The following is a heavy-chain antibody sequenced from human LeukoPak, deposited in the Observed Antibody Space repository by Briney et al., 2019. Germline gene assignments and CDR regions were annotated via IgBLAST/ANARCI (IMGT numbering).Heavy chain of an antibody. CDR3: AKHSGLYYFDY. CDR2: IYGGGNT. V-gene: IGHV3-66*04. J-gene: IGHJ4*02. D-gene: IGHD3-10*01. CDR1: GFTVSNNY. Sequence: GGSLRLSCAASGFTVSNNYMSWVRQAPGKGLEWVSAIYGGGNTYYADSVKGRFTISRDNSKNTVHLQMNSLRAEDTAVYYCAKHSGLYYFDYWGQGTLVTVSS.